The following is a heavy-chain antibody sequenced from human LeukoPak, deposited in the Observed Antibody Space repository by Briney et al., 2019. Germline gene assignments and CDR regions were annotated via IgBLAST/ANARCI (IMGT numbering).Heavy chain of an antibody. J-gene: IGHJ4*02. CDR2: ISYDGSNK. D-gene: IGHD3-10*01. Sequence: GGSLRLSCAASGFTFSSFAMHWVRQAPGKGLEWVAVISYDGSNKYYADSVKGRFTISRDNSKNTLYLQMNSLRAEDTAVFCCARDRDSGSPAGFDYWGQGTLVTVSS. CDR1: GFTFSSFA. V-gene: IGHV3-30*04. CDR3: ARDRDSGSPAGFDY.